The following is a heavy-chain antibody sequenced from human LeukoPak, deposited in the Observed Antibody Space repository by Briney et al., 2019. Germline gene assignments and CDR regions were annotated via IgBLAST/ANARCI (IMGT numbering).Heavy chain of an antibody. V-gene: IGHV3-11*04. D-gene: IGHD2-8*01. CDR2: ISKSGDTI. CDR3: ARILYYIFDY. J-gene: IGHJ4*02. CDR1: GFIFSDYY. Sequence: PGGSLRLSCPASGFIFSDYYMYWIRQAPGKGLEWLSYISKSGDTIYYADSVKGRFTISRDNSKNSLYLQMSSLRVEDTAVYYCARILYYIFDYWGQGTLVTVSS.